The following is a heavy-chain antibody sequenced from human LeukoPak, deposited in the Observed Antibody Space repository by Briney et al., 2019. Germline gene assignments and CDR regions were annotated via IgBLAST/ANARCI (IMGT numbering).Heavy chain of an antibody. V-gene: IGHV4-39*01. J-gene: IGHJ4*02. Sequence: PSETLSLTCTVSGGSISTSSYYWGWIRQPPGKGLEWIGSIHDSGSTYYNPSLKSRVTISVDTSKNQFSLKLSSVTAADTAVYYCARHGYTSGSYYFGYWGQGTLVTVSS. D-gene: IGHD6-19*01. CDR1: GGSISTSSYY. CDR2: IHDSGST. CDR3: ARHGYTSGSYYFGY.